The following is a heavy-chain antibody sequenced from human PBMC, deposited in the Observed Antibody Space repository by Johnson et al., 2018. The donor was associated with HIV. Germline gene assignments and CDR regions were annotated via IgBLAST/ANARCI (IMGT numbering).Heavy chain of an antibody. CDR3: ARVGTVRDAFDI. CDR1: GFTVSSNY. Sequence: MLLVESGGGVVQPGRSLRLSCAASGFTVSSNYMNWVRQTPGKGLEWVSVIYSGGSTYYADSVKGRFTISSDNDKNTLDLQMNSLRAEDTAVYYCARVGTVRDAFDIWGQGTMVTVSS. J-gene: IGHJ3*02. V-gene: IGHV3-66*01. D-gene: IGHD7-27*01. CDR2: IYSGGST.